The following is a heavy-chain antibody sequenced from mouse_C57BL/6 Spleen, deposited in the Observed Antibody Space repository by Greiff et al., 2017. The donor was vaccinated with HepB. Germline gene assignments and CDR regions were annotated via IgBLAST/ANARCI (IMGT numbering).Heavy chain of an antibody. V-gene: IGHV1-7*01. Sequence: QVQLKQSGAELAKPGASVKLSCKASGYTFTSYWMHWVKQRPGQGLEWIGYINPSSGYTKYNQKFKDKATLTADKSSSTAYMQLSSLTSEASAVYYCAGGGKVDGYYGYWGQGTTLTVSS. CDR2: INPSSGYT. J-gene: IGHJ2*01. D-gene: IGHD2-3*01. CDR3: AGGGKVDGYYGY. CDR1: GYTFTSYW.